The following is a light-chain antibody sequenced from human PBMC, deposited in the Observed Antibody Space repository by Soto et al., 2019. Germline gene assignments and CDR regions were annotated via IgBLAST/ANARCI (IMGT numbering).Light chain of an antibody. V-gene: IGKV1-6*01. CDR3: LQDYNYPWT. Sequence: IQMTQSPSSLSASVGDRVTITCRASQSISSFLTWYQQKAGKAPKLLIYAASSLQSGVPSRFSGSGSGTDFTLTISSLQPEDFATYYCLQDYNYPWTFGQGTKVDIK. CDR2: AAS. CDR1: QSISSF. J-gene: IGKJ1*01.